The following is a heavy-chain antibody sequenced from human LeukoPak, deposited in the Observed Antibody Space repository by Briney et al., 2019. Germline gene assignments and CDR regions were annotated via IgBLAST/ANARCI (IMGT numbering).Heavy chain of an antibody. V-gene: IGHV3-7*01. D-gene: IGHD3-22*01. CDR2: IKQDGGEK. CDR1: GFTFSSYW. CDR3: ARGVYYDSSGSSPGDY. J-gene: IGHJ4*02. Sequence: GGSLRLSCAASGFTFSSYWMSWVRQAPGKGLEWVANIKQDGGEKYYVDSVKGRFTISRDNSKNTLYLQMNSLRAEDTAVYYCARGVYYDSSGSSPGDYWGQGTLVTVSS.